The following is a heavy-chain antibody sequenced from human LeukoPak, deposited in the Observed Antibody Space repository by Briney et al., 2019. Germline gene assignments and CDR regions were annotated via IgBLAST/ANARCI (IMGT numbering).Heavy chain of an antibody. CDR2: INPNSGGT. V-gene: IGHV1-2*02. J-gene: IGHJ5*02. CDR3: ARDGCSSTSCSQPDWFDP. CDR1: GYTFTGYY. Sequence: ASVKVSCKASGYTFTGYYMHWVRQAPGQGLEWMGWINPNSGGTNYAQKFQGRVTMTRDTSISTAYMELSRLRSDDTAVYYCARDGCSSTSCSQPDWFDPWGQGTLVTVSS. D-gene: IGHD2-2*01.